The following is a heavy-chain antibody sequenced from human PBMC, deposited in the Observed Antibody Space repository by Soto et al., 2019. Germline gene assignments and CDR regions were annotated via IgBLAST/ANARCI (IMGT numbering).Heavy chain of an antibody. CDR1: GFTFSSYA. Sequence: GGSLRLSCAASGFTFSSYAMSWVRQAPGKGLEWVSAISGSGGSTYYADSVKGRFTISRDNSKNTLYLQMNSLRAEDTAVYYCAKRPYYDFWSGYHFDYWGQGTPVTVSS. J-gene: IGHJ4*02. D-gene: IGHD3-3*01. CDR2: ISGSGGST. V-gene: IGHV3-23*01. CDR3: AKRPYYDFWSGYHFDY.